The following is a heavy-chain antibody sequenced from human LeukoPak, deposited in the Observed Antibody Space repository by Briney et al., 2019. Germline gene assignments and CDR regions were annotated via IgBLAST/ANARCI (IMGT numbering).Heavy chain of an antibody. Sequence: PGGSLRLSCAASGFTFSSYAMSWVRQAPGKGLEWVANIKQDGSEKYYVDSVKGRFTISRDNAKNSLYLQMNSLRAEDTAVYYCARINSTFDYWGQGTLVTVSS. CDR1: GFTFSSYA. D-gene: IGHD2/OR15-2a*01. CDR2: IKQDGSEK. V-gene: IGHV3-7*01. J-gene: IGHJ4*02. CDR3: ARINSTFDY.